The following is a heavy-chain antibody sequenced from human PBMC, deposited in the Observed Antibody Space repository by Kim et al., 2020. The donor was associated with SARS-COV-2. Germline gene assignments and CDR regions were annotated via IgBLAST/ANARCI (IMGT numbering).Heavy chain of an antibody. D-gene: IGHD6-13*01. J-gene: IGHJ6*02. Sequence: VKGRFTISRDNSKNTLYLQMNSLRAEDTAVYYCAKIGAAGQRYYYYGMDVWGQGTTVTVSS. CDR3: AKIGAAGQRYYYYGMDV. V-gene: IGHV3-23*01.